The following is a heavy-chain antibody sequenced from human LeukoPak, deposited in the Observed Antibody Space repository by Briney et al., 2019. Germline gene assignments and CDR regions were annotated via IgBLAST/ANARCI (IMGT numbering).Heavy chain of an antibody. CDR1: GDTVSSNSAT. J-gene: IGHJ4*02. CDR2: TYYRSKWFN. CDR3: AGGYSGNIDY. D-gene: IGHD5-12*01. Sequence: SQTLSLTCAISGDTVSSNSATWNWIRQSPSRGLEWLGRTYYRSKWFNSYAVSVKSRISIKPDTSKNQFSLQLISVTPEDTAVYYCAGGYSGNIDYWGQGTLVTVSS. V-gene: IGHV6-1*01.